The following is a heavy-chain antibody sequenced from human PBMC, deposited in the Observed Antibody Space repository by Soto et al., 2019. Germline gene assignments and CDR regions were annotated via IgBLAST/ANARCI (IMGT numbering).Heavy chain of an antibody. Sequence: SETLSLTCTVSSGSISLYYWTWIRQPPGKGLEWIGYIYYSGSTNYNPSLKSRVTMSIDTSKNQFSLKLSSVTAADTAVYYCAREGYYYGSGSPKVLYYYYGMDVWGQGTTVTVSS. V-gene: IGHV4-59*01. CDR3: AREGYYYGSGSPKVLYYYYGMDV. CDR2: IYYSGST. D-gene: IGHD3-10*01. CDR1: SGSISLYY. J-gene: IGHJ6*02.